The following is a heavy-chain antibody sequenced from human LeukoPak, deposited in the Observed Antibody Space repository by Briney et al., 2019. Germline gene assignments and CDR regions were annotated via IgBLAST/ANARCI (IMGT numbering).Heavy chain of an antibody. V-gene: IGHV3-7*01. CDR3: ARDPGRGFDY. CDR2: IKDDGRDK. Sequence: GGSLGLSCAASGFTFSSSWMTWVRQAPGKGLEWVASIKDDGRDKYYVDSVKGRFTISRDNAKNSAFLQMNSLRAEDTAVYYCARDPGRGFDYWGQGALVTVSS. CDR1: GFTFSSSW. J-gene: IGHJ4*02. D-gene: IGHD1-26*01.